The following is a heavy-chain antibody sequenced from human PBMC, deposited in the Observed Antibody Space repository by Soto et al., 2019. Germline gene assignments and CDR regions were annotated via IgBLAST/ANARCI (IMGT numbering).Heavy chain of an antibody. D-gene: IGHD3-10*01. J-gene: IGHJ4*02. CDR2: IGTAGDT. V-gene: IGHV3-13*01. Sequence: EVQLVESGGGLVQPGGSLRLSCAASGFTFSSYDMHWVRQATGKGLEWVSAIGTAGDTYYPGSVKGRFTISRENAKNSLYLQMISLRAGDTAVYYCARGVPGYYGSGSQTMDYWGQGTLVTVSS. CDR3: ARGVPGYYGSGSQTMDY. CDR1: GFTFSSYD.